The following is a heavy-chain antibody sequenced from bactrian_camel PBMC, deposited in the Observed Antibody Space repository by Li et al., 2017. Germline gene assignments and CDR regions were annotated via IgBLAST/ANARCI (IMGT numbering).Heavy chain of an antibody. CDR3: ATQDGGTWYVRHSY. J-gene: IGHJ4*01. V-gene: IGHV3S55*01. D-gene: IGHD6*01. CDR2: IYTDGST. CDR1: GFTVEGHC. Sequence: QLVESGGDSVQAGGSLRVFCATSGFTVEGHCVAWFRQAPGKEREGVAAIYTDGSTSYADSLKGRFTISQDNAKNTLYLQMNSLQTEDTAMYYCATQDGGTWYVRHSYWGQGTQVTVS.